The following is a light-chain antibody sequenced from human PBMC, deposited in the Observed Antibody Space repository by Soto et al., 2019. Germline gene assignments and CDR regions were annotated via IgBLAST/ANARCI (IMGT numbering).Light chain of an antibody. CDR2: KAS. CDR1: QTISSW. V-gene: IGKV1-5*03. CDR3: QQSYTTPT. J-gene: IGKJ1*01. Sequence: DIQMTHSPSTLAGSVGCRLTITCRASQTISSWLAWYKQKPGKAPKLLIYKASTLKSGVPSRLSGSGSGTDFTLTISSMQPEDSATYYCQQSYTTPTFGQGTKVDIK.